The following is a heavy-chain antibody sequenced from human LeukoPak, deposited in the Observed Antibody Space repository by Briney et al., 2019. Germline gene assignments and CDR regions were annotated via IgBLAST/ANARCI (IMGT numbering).Heavy chain of an antibody. CDR3: ARDGVCSSTSCYRYYYGMGV. D-gene: IGHD2-2*01. Sequence: ASVKVSCKASGYTFTSYAMHWVRQAPGQRLEWMGWINAGNGNTKYSQKFQGRVTITRDTSASTAYMELSSLRSEDTAVYYCARDGVCSSTSCYRYYYGMGVWGKGTTVTVSS. CDR1: GYTFTSYA. J-gene: IGHJ6*04. CDR2: INAGNGNT. V-gene: IGHV1-3*01.